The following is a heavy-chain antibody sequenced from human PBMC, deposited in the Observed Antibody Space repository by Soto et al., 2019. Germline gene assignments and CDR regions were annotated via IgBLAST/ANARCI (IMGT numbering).Heavy chain of an antibody. CDR3: AKDTSSSPYYMDV. CDR2: ITGSTGTT. CDR1: GFTFSNFA. V-gene: IGHV3-23*01. D-gene: IGHD2-2*01. J-gene: IGHJ6*03. Sequence: PGGSLRLSCAASGFTFSNFAMSWVRHAPGKGLEWVSEITGSTGTTYYADSVKGRFVISRDNSKNTLHLQMSSLRAEDTAVYYCAKDTSSSPYYMDVWGKGTTVTVSS.